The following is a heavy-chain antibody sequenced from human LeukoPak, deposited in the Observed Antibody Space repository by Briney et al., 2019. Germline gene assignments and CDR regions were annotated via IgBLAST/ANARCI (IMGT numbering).Heavy chain of an antibody. D-gene: IGHD2-15*01. CDR3: ARNFGYCSGASCNYYFDY. Sequence: PGGSLRLSCAASGFTFSTYSMNWVRQAPGKGLEWVSYISSSSSTIYYANSVKGRFTISRDNAKNSLYLQMNSLGAEDTAVYYCARNFGYCSGASCNYYFDYWGQGTLVTVSS. V-gene: IGHV3-48*04. J-gene: IGHJ4*02. CDR2: ISSSSSTI. CDR1: GFTFSTYS.